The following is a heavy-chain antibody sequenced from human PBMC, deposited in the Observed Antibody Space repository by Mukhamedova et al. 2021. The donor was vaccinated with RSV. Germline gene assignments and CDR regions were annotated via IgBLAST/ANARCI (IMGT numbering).Heavy chain of an antibody. J-gene: IGHJ3*02. D-gene: IGHD5-24*01. V-gene: IGHV3-53*01. CDR2: IYGGGLT. CDR3: ARGGPSRWLQEGDAFDI. Sequence: GLEWVSLIYGGGLTKYADSVKGRFTISRDNSKNTLYLQMNSLRADDTAVYYCARGGPSRWLQEGDAFDIWGQGTLVTVSS.